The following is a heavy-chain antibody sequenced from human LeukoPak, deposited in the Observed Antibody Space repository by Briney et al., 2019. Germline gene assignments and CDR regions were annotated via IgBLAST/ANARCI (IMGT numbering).Heavy chain of an antibody. Sequence: PGGSLRLSWAASGFTFSSYGMHWVRKAPGKGLEWVAFIRYDGSNKYYADSVKGRFTISRDNSKNTLYLQMNSLRAEDTAVYYCAKGAAAGTPHHYFDYWGQGTLVTVSS. V-gene: IGHV3-30*02. CDR1: GFTFSSYG. J-gene: IGHJ4*02. D-gene: IGHD6-13*01. CDR3: AKGAAAGTPHHYFDY. CDR2: IRYDGSNK.